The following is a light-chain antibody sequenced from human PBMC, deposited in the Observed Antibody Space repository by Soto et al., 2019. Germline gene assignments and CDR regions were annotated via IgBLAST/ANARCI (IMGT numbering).Light chain of an antibody. Sequence: DIQMTQSPSTLSASVGDRVTITCRASQSISDWLAWYQQKPGKAPKLLIYKASSLESGVTSRFSGSGSGTEFTLTISSRQPDDFATYYCQQYNSYSETFGQGTKVEVK. CDR1: QSISDW. V-gene: IGKV1-5*03. J-gene: IGKJ1*01. CDR3: QQYNSYSET. CDR2: KAS.